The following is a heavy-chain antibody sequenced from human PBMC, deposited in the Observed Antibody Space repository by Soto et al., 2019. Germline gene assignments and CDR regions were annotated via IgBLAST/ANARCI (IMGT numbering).Heavy chain of an antibody. J-gene: IGHJ4*02. D-gene: IGHD3-22*01. V-gene: IGHV3-48*01. CDR2: ISSSSSTI. CDR3: ARDRYDSSGYYLDY. Sequence: PGGCLRLSCAASGFTFSTYSMNWVRQAPGKGLEWVSYISSSSSTIFYTDSVKGRFTISRDNSKNTLYLQMNSLRAEDTAVYYCARDRYDSSGYYLDYWGQGTLVTVSS. CDR1: GFTFSTYS.